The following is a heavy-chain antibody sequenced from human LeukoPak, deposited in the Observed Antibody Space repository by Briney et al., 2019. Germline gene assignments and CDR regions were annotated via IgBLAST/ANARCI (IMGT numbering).Heavy chain of an antibody. CDR3: ARDPRLRPNGDI. D-gene: IGHD5-12*01. J-gene: IGHJ3*02. CDR1: GYSISSGYY. Sequence: SETLSLTCTVSGYSISSGYYWGWIRQPPGKGLEWIGSIYHSGSTYYNPSLKSRVTISVDTSKNQFSLKLSSVTAADTAVYYCARDPRLRPNGDIWGQGTMVTVSS. CDR2: IYHSGST. V-gene: IGHV4-38-2*02.